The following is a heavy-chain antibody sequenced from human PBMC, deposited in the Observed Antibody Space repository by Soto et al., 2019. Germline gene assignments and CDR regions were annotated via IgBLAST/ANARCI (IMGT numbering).Heavy chain of an antibody. V-gene: IGHV3-30*18. CDR3: AKPPIHQSVYWYFER. CDR2: ISYDGSNK. D-gene: IGHD5-18*01. J-gene: IGHJ2*01. Sequence: GGSLRLSCAASGFTFSSYGMHWVRQAPGKGLEWVAVISYDGSNKYYADSVKGRFTISRDNSKNTLYLQMNSLRAEDTAVYYCAKPPIHQSVYWYFERWGRGTLVTGSS. CDR1: GFTFSSYG.